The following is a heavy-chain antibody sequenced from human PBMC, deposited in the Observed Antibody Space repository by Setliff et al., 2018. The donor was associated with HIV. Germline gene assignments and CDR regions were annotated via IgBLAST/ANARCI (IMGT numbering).Heavy chain of an antibody. CDR2: INVDGSSI. Sequence: LRLSCAASGFTFTDYWMHWVRQVPGQGLVWVSRINVDGSSISYADSVKGRFTISRDNAKNTLFLQMNILRAEDTAVYYCARLPQDVRSSIDFWGQGTLVTVSS. J-gene: IGHJ4*02. D-gene: IGHD6-6*01. CDR1: GFTFTDYW. V-gene: IGHV3-74*01. CDR3: ARLPQDVRSSIDF.